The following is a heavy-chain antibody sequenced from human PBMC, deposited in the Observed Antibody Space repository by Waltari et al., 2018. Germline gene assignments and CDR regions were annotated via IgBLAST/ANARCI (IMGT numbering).Heavy chain of an antibody. CDR3: ARVLLGCSYTSCYLDN. CDR2: ISHYGTT. D-gene: IGHD2-2*01. J-gene: IGHJ4*02. Sequence: QVQLQESGPGLVKPSGTLSLTCAVSGDSISRSDWWNWVRQSPGKGLEWIGEISHYGTTKYNPSLKSRVTISLDTSKNHFSLNLRSVTAADTAVYYCARVLLGCSYTSCYLDNWGPGTLVTVSP. CDR1: GDSISRSDW. V-gene: IGHV4-4*02.